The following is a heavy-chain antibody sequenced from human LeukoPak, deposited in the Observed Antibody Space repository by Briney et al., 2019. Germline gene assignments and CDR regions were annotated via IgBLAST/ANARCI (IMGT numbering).Heavy chain of an antibody. CDR2: ISSSGSTI. D-gene: IGHD3-10*02. Sequence: GGSLRLSCVASGFTFSDSYITWIRQAPGNGLDWFSYISSSGSTIYYADSVKGRFTISRDDATNSLYLQMNSLRAEDTAVYYCAELGITMIGGVWGKGTTVTISS. CDR1: GFTFSDSY. CDR3: AELGITMIGGV. J-gene: IGHJ6*04. V-gene: IGHV3-11*04.